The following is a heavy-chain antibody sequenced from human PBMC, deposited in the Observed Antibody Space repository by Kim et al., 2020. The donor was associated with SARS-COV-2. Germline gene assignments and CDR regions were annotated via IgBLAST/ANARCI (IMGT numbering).Heavy chain of an antibody. Sequence: SETLSLTCAVYGGSFSGYYWSWIRQPPGKGLEWIGEINHSGSTNYNPSLKSRVTISVDTSKNQFSLKLSSVTAADTAVYYCARSRGRYYGMDVWGQGNT. V-gene: IGHV4-34*01. CDR3: ARSRGRYYGMDV. CDR2: INHSGST. D-gene: IGHD3-16*01. J-gene: IGHJ6*02. CDR1: GGSFSGYY.